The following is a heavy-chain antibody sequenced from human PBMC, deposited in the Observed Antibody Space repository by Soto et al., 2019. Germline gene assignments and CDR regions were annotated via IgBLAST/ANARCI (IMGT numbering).Heavy chain of an antibody. CDR2: IYYSGSI. D-gene: IGHD4-4*01. CDR3: ARHWLQSWFDP. CDR1: GGSISSYY. Sequence: SETLSLTCTVSGGSISSYYWSWIRQPPGKGLEWIGYIYYSGSINYNPSLKSRVTISVDTSKNQFSLKLSSVTAADTAVYYCARHWLQSWFDPWGQGTLVTVS. V-gene: IGHV4-59*01. J-gene: IGHJ5*02.